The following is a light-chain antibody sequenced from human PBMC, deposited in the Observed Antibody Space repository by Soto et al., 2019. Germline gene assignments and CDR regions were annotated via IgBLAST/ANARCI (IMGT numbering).Light chain of an antibody. CDR1: QSVSSSY. V-gene: IGKV3-20*01. Sequence: EIVLTQSPGTLSLSPGERATLSCRASQSVSSSYLGWYQQKVGQAPRLLIHGASSRATGIPDRFSGSGSGTDFTLTISRLEPEDFEVYYCQQYGSSSLTFGGGTKVEIK. CDR2: GAS. J-gene: IGKJ4*01. CDR3: QQYGSSSLT.